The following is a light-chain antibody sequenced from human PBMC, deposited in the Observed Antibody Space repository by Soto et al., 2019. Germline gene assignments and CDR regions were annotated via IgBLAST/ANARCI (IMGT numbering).Light chain of an antibody. Sequence: EIVLTQSPCTLSLSPGERATLCCRASQSVRSSYFAWYQQKPGQAPRPLIFGASTRAPGIPDRFSGSGSGTDFTLTISKLEPEDFALFYCQQYGNSPLTFGGGTKADIK. J-gene: IGKJ4*01. V-gene: IGKV3-20*01. CDR1: QSVRSSY. CDR2: GAS. CDR3: QQYGNSPLT.